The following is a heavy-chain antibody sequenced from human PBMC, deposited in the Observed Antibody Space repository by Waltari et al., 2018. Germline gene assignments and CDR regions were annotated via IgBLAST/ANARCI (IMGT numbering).Heavy chain of an antibody. CDR3: TRDYLFFEL. CDR2: MNQYVGTV. J-gene: IGHJ2*01. V-gene: IGHV3-7*01. Sequence: EEQLVESGGGLVQPGGSLRLSCAASGFTFRSSWMSWVRQAPGKVLECVANMNQYVGTVLYEDSLKTRFAVSGDIATTPLFSKRDSLRAEVAAVNYCTRDYLFFELWGRGTLVSLSS. CDR1: GFTFRSSW. D-gene: IGHD1-26*01.